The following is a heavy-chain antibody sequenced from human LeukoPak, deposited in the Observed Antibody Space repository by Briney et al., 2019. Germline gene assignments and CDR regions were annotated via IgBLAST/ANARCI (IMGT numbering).Heavy chain of an antibody. J-gene: IGHJ3*02. CDR1: GFTFSSYA. V-gene: IGHV3-30-3*01. Sequence: GRSLRLSCAASGFTFSSYAMHWVRQAPGKGLEWVAVISYDGSNKYYADSVKGRFTISRDNSKNTLYLQMNSLRAEDTAVYYCARVWYSNHIGGAFDIWGQGTMVTVSS. CDR3: ARVWYSNHIGGAFDI. D-gene: IGHD4-11*01. CDR2: ISYDGSNK.